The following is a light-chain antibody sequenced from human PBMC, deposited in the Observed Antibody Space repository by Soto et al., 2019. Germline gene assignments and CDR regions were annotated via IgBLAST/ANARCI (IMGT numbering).Light chain of an antibody. V-gene: IGKV3-11*01. CDR1: QSVSSY. J-gene: IGKJ1*01. CDR2: DTS. Sequence: VLTQSPATLSVSPGERATLSCRASQSVSSYLAWYQQRPGQAPRFLIYDTSNRATGIPARFSGSGSGTDFTLTISSLEPEDFAVYYCQQYGNSPQTFGQGTKVDIK. CDR3: QQYGNSPQT.